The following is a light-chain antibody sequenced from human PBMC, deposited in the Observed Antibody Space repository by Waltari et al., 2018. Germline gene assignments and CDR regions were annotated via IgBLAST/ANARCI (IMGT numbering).Light chain of an antibody. V-gene: IGLV2-14*03. J-gene: IGLJ3*02. CDR3: SSYTSSSTLWV. CDR1: SSDAGNYDY. Sequence: QSALTQPASVSGSPGQSISISCTGTSSDAGNYDYVYWYQHHPGKAPKLMIYDVSYRPSGVSNRFSGSKSGNTASLTISGLQAEDEADYYCSSYTSSSTLWVFGGGTKLTVL. CDR2: DVS.